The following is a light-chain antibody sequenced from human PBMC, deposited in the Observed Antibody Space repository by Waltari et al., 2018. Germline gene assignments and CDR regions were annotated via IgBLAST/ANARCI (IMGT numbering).Light chain of an antibody. V-gene: IGKV1-39*01. J-gene: IGKJ1*01. Sequence: DIQMTQSPSSLSASLGDRVTITSRASQSISSYLNWYQQKPGKAPKLLIYAASSLQSGVPSRFSGSGSGTDFTLTISSLQPEDFATYYCQQSYSTPRTFGQGTKVEIK. CDR3: QQSYSTPRT. CDR2: AAS. CDR1: QSISSY.